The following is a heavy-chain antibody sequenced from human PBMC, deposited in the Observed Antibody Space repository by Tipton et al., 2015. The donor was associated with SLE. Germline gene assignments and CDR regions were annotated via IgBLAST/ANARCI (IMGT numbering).Heavy chain of an antibody. V-gene: IGHV3-30*18. D-gene: IGHD5-12*01. CDR3: AKDRDSGYDYDAFDI. J-gene: IGHJ3*02. CDR1: GFTFSSYG. Sequence: SLRLSCAASGFTFSSYGMHWVRQAPGKGLEWVAVISYDGSNKYYADSVKGRFTISRDNSKNTLYLQMNSLRAEDTAVYYCAKDRDSGYDYDAFDIWGQGTMVTVSS. CDR2: ISYDGSNK.